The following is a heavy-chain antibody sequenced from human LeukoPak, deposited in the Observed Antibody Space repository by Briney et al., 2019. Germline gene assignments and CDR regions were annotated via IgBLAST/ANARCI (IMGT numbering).Heavy chain of an antibody. CDR1: GFTFNSYS. J-gene: IGHJ4*02. CDR2: ISSSSSYI. V-gene: IGHV3-21*01. Sequence: PGGSLRLSCAASGFTFNSYSMNWVRQAPGKGLEWVSSISSSSSYIYYADSVKGRFTISRDNAKNSLYLQMNSLRAEDTAVYYCARDISYSSRLLNWGQGTLVTASS. D-gene: IGHD6-13*01. CDR3: ARDISYSSRLLN.